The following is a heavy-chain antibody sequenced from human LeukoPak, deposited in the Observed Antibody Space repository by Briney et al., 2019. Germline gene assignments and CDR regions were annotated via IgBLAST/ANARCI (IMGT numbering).Heavy chain of an antibody. V-gene: IGHV3-23*01. CDR1: AFTFSSYA. CDR2: ISGSGGST. Sequence: GGSLRLSCAASAFTFSSYAMSRVRQAPGKGLEWVSAISGSGGSTYYADSVKGRFTISRDNSKNTLYLQMNSLRAEDTAVYYCAKCTYYYDSSGYDYWGQGTLVTVSS. J-gene: IGHJ4*02. CDR3: AKCTYYYDSSGYDY. D-gene: IGHD3-22*01.